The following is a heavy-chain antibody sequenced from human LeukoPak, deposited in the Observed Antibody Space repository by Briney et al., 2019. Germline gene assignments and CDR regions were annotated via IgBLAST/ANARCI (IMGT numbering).Heavy chain of an antibody. CDR1: GGTFSSYA. V-gene: IGHV1-69*05. CDR2: IIPIFGTA. D-gene: IGHD3-10*01. CDR3: ARLSQLWFGELLPFVDY. J-gene: IGHJ4*02. Sequence: GASVKVSCKASGGTFSSYAISWVRQAPGQGLEWMGGIIPIFGTANYAQKFQGRVTITTDESTSTAYMELSSLRSEDTAVYYCARLSQLWFGELLPFVDYWGQGTLVTVSS.